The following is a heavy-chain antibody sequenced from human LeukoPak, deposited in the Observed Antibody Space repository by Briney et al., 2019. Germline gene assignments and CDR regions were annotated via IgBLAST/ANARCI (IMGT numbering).Heavy chain of an antibody. J-gene: IGHJ3*02. V-gene: IGHV1-8*03. CDR3: ARGYYYYDSSGYYYVKAFDI. Sequence: ASVKVSCKASGYTFTSYDINWVRQATGQGLEWMGWMNPNSGNTGYAQKFQGRVTITRNTSISTAYVELSSLRSEDTAVYYCARGYYYYDSSGYYYVKAFDIWGQGTMVTVSS. CDR1: GYTFTSYD. D-gene: IGHD3-22*01. CDR2: MNPNSGNT.